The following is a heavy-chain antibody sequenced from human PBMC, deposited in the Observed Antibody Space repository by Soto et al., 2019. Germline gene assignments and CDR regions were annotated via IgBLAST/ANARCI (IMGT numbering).Heavy chain of an antibody. D-gene: IGHD2-8*02. CDR1: GASISGTSY. V-gene: IGHV4-4*07. CDR2: FSLSGTT. J-gene: IGHJ4*02. Sequence: PSETLSLTCTVSGASISGTSYWSWIRQPAGKGLEWIGRFSLSGTTNYNPSLRSRVTMSADVSKNQFSLRLTSVTAADTALYYCARGMTPPGAPAWYYLASWGLETLAPVSS. CDR3: ARGMTPPGAPAWYYLAS.